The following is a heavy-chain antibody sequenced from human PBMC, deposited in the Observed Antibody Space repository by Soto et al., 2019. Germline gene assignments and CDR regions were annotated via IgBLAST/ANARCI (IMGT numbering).Heavy chain of an antibody. CDR2: ISPCNDDT. Sequence: QVQLVQSGTEVVKPGASVKVSCKTSGYRFIDYTISWVRQAPGQGLEWMGWISPCNDDTKYAQKFQGRVTMTTDTSTRTAYMTLRSLRSAATAIYYCARDGFYAGSGRYTYTYSPPRFSGMDVWGRGTTVTVS. CDR1: GYRFIDYT. D-gene: IGHD5-18*01. J-gene: IGHJ6*02. V-gene: IGHV1-18*01. CDR3: ARDGFYAGSGRYTYTYSPPRFSGMDV.